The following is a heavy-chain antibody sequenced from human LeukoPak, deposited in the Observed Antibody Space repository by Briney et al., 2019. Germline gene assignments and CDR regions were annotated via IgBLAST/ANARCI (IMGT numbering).Heavy chain of an antibody. CDR3: AKDLKHTST. CDR2: ISWNSGIV. D-gene: IGHD2-2*01. V-gene: IGHV3-9*01. CDR1: GFTFGDYA. Sequence: PGGSLRLSCAAPGFTFGDYAMHWVRQAPGRGLEWVSGISWNSGIVDYADSVEGRFTISRDNAKSSLYLQMNSLRPEDTAFYYCAKDLKHTSTWGRGTLVTVSS. J-gene: IGHJ5*02.